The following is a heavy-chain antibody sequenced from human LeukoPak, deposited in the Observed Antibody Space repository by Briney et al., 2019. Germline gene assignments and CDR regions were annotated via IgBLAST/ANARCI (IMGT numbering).Heavy chain of an antibody. CDR3: AGGPGSGSYDSLSPLDY. CDR1: GYTFTSYD. Sequence: ASVKVSCKASGYTFTSYDINWVRQATGQGLEWMGWMNPNSGNTGYAQKFQGRVTMTRNTSISTVYMELSSLRSEDTAVYYCAGGPGSGSYDSLSPLDYWGQGTLVTVSS. V-gene: IGHV1-8*01. J-gene: IGHJ4*02. D-gene: IGHD3-10*01. CDR2: MNPNSGNT.